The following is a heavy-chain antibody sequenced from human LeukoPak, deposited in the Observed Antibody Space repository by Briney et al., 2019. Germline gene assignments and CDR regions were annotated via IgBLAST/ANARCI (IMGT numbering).Heavy chain of an antibody. V-gene: IGHV1-69*13. D-gene: IGHD5-18*01. CDR3: ARLRIQLWLTYFDY. CDR2: IIPIFGTA. CDR1: GYTFTGYY. J-gene: IGHJ4*02. Sequence: GASVKVSCKASGYTFTGYYMHWVRQAPGQGLEWMGGIIPIFGTANYAQKFQGRVTITADESTSTAYMELSSLRSEDTAVYYCARLRIQLWLTYFDYWGQGTLVTVSS.